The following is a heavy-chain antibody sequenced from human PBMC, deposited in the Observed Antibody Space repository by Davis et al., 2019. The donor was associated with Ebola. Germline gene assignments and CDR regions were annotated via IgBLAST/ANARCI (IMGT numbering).Heavy chain of an antibody. CDR3: AISAYSTPDFFFFFDV. J-gene: IGHJ6*02. CDR2: ITPILTVT. CDR1: VVPLNSTA. D-gene: IGHD4-11*01. V-gene: IGHV1-69*04. Sequence: SSVPVSRLASVVPLNSTAINWVRQAPRQRREWMGRITPILTVTDYSQDFQGRVRITADTTTNTAYMELSSLRSEDTAVYYCAISAYSTPDFFFFFDVWGRGTTVTVSS.